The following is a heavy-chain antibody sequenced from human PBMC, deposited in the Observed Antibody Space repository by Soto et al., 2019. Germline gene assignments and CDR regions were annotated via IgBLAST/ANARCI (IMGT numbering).Heavy chain of an antibody. V-gene: IGHV3-7*01. CDR1: GFSFSSYW. CDR3: VRDFGCEYVN. Sequence: EVQLVESGGGLVQPGGSLRISCKGSGFSFSSYWMSWVRQAPGKGLEWVASIKHDESETYYVDSVKGRFTISRDNVDDSVFLHMNRLSAEDTAVYFCVRDFGCEYVNWGQGTLVTVSS. J-gene: IGHJ1*01. D-gene: IGHD6-6*01. CDR2: IKHDESET.